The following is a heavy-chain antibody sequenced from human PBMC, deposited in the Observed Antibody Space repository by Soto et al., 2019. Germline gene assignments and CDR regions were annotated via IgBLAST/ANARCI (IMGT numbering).Heavy chain of an antibody. Sequence: PGGSLRLSCAASGFPFSSYTMSWVRQPPGKGLEWVSSISVSGGSTYSAYYADSVRGRLTISRDDSRSTMYLQMSSLRAEDTAIYYCAKNYYFDSWGQGTLVTVSS. V-gene: IGHV3-23*01. J-gene: IGHJ4*02. CDR3: AKNYYFDS. CDR1: GFPFSSYT. CDR2: ISVSGGSTYSA.